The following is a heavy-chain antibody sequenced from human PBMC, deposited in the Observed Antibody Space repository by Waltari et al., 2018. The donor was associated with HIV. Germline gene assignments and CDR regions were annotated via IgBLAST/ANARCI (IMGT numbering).Heavy chain of an antibody. J-gene: IGHJ4*02. CDR2: INQAGTER. V-gene: IGHV3-7*01. D-gene: IGHD3-10*01. Sequence: EVKLEESGGGWVQPGGSLTLTCEASGFPFSFYWFSWVRQAAGDGVGWVANINQAGTERHYVDSLRGRFTISRDNGKTSLFLQMNSLSVEDTAVYYCATTHGSGAYDNDFDYWGQGTLV. CDR3: ATTHGSGAYDNDFDY. CDR1: GFPFSFYW.